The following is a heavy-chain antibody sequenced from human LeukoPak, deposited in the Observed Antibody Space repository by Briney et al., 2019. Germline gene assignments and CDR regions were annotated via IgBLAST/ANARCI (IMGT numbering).Heavy chain of an antibody. CDR2: VDPGNGNT. J-gene: IGHJ5*02. V-gene: IGHV1-3*01. CDR3: ARELRYFDGTNWFDP. D-gene: IGHD3-9*01. CDR1: GYSFLIYP. Sequence: GASVKVSCTASGYSFLIYPIHWLRQAPGQRLEWMGWVDPGNGNTRYSYSLQGRVTITRDTSATTTYLELTSLRSEDTALYYCARELRYFDGTNWFDPWGQGTLVTVSS.